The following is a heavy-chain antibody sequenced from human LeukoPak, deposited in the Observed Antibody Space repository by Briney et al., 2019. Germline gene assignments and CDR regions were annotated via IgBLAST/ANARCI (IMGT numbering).Heavy chain of an antibody. D-gene: IGHD1-1*01. J-gene: IGHJ4*02. V-gene: IGHV1-69*13. CDR3: ARGPGTTFGLDY. Sequence: AASVKVSCKASGGTFSSYAISWVRQAPGQGREWMGGIIPIFGTANYAQKFQGRVTITADESTSTAYMELSSLRSEDTAVYYCARGPGTTFGLDYWGQGTLDTVSS. CDR1: GGTFSSYA. CDR2: IIPIFGTA.